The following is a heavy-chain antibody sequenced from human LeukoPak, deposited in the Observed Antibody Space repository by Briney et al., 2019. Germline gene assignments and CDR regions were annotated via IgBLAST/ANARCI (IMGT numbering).Heavy chain of an antibody. D-gene: IGHD3-22*01. CDR1: GGSISSYY. Sequence: SETLSLTCTVSGGSISSYYWSWIRQPAGKGLVWIGRIYTSGSTNYNPSLKSRVTMSVDTSKNQFSLKLSSVTAADTAVYYCARVELSSGYYVGAFDIWGQGTMVTVSS. V-gene: IGHV4-4*07. CDR3: ARVELSSGYYVGAFDI. J-gene: IGHJ3*02. CDR2: IYTSGST.